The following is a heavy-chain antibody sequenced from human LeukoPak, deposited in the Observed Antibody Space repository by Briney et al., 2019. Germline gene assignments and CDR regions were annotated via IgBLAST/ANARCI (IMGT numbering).Heavy chain of an antibody. CDR2: INPNSGDT. D-gene: IGHD2-2*01. V-gene: IGHV1-2*02. Sequence: ASVKVSCKASGGTFSSYAISWVRQAPGQGLEWMGWINPNSGDTNYEQKFQGRVTMTRDTSFSTAYMELNRLRFDDTAVYYCARDLPRRYQPLELRGYFDSWGQGTLVTVSS. J-gene: IGHJ4*02. CDR3: ARDLPRRYQPLELRGYFDS. CDR1: GGTFSSYA.